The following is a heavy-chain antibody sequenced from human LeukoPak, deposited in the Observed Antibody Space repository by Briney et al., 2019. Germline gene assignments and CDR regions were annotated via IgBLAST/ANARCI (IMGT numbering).Heavy chain of an antibody. CDR3: ARGPSPYCSSTSCKDWFDP. D-gene: IGHD2-2*01. CDR2: INHSGST. V-gene: IGHV4-34*01. CDR1: GGSFSGYY. J-gene: IGHJ5*02. Sequence: SETLSLTCAVYGGSFSGYYWSWIRQPPGKGLEWIGEINHSGSTNYNPSLKSRVTISVDTSKNQFSLKLSSVTAADTAVYYCARGPSPYCSSTSCKDWFDPWGQGTLVTVSS.